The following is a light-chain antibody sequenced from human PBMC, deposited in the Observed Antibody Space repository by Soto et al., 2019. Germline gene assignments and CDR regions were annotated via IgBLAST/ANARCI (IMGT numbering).Light chain of an antibody. CDR3: QCGVP. V-gene: IGKV1-5*03. J-gene: IGKJ4*01. CDR1: QSISNW. Sequence: DIQMTQSPSTLAASVGDRVTITYRASQSISNWLAWYQQKPGKAPKLLIYKASSLESGVPSRFSGSGSGTEFTLTISSLQPEDFAPYYCQCGVPLGGGTKVEIK. CDR2: KAS.